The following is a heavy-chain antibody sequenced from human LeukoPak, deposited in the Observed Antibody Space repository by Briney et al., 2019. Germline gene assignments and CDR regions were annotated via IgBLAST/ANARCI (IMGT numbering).Heavy chain of an antibody. D-gene: IGHD2-15*01. CDR1: GGSISSYY. V-gene: IGHV4-59*08. Sequence: PSETLSLTCTVSGGSISSYYWSWIRQPPGKGLEWIGYIYYSGSTNYNPSLKSRVTVSVDTSKNQFSLKLSSVTAADTAVYYCARLPRYCSGGSCYYFDYWGQGTLVTVSS. CDR3: ARLPRYCSGGSCYYFDY. J-gene: IGHJ4*02. CDR2: IYYSGST.